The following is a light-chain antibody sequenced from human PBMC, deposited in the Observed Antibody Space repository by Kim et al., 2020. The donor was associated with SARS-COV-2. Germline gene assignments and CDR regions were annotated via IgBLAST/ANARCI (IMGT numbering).Light chain of an antibody. CDR3: QQCYSWPLT. CDR2: DAY. V-gene: IGKV3-11*01. Sequence: EIVSTLSPATLSLSPGERATLSCRTSQSVGNFLAWYQQRPGQAPRLLIYDAYIRASDIPARFSGSGSGTDFILTISNLEPEDFAIYYCQQCYSWPLTFGGGTKVDIK. CDR1: QSVGNF. J-gene: IGKJ4*01.